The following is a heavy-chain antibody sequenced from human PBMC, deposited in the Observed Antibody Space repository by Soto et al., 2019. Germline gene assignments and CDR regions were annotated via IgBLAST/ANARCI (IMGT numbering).Heavy chain of an antibody. D-gene: IGHD1-1*01. J-gene: IGHJ5*02. V-gene: IGHV4-4*02. CDR3: AFKEPGSNWLDP. CDR1: GGSISSSNW. Sequence: SETLSLTCAVSGGSISSSNWWSWVRQPPGKGLEWIGEIYHSGSTNYNPSLKSRVTISVDKSKNQFSLKLSSVTAADAVVYYCAFKEPGSNWLDPWGQGTLVTVYS. CDR2: IYHSGST.